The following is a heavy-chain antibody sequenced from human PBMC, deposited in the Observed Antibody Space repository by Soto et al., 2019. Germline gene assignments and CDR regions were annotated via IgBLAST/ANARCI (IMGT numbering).Heavy chain of an antibody. Sequence: EVQLVESGGGLIQPGGSLRLSCAVSGFTVSNNYMSWVRQAPGKGLEGVSVIYSGGYTAYGDSVKGRFTISRDNSKNTLYLEQDSPRARTPAVFFLGSPPGGGGYWGQGTLVTVSS. D-gene: IGHD3-10*01. CDR2: IYSGGYT. CDR3: GSPPGGGGY. J-gene: IGHJ4*02. V-gene: IGHV3-53*01. CDR1: GFTVSNNY.